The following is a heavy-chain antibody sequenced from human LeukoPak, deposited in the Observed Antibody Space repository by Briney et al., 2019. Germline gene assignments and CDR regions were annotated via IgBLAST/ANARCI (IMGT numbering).Heavy chain of an antibody. V-gene: IGHV1-18*01. CDR1: GYTFASYG. CDR2: ISAYNGNT. CDR3: ARTYYDFWSGYYYY. Sequence: ASVKVSCKASGYTFASYGISWVRQAPGQGLEWMGWISAYNGNTNYAQKLQGRVTMTTDTSTSTAYMELRSLRSDDTAVYYCARTYYDFWSGYYYYWGQGTLVTVSS. D-gene: IGHD3-3*01. J-gene: IGHJ4*02.